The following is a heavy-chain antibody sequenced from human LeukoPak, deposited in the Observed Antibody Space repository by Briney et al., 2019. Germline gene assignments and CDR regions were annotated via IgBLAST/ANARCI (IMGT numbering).Heavy chain of an antibody. Sequence: GASVKVSCKASGYTFTSYGISWVRQAPGQGPEWMGWITPNSGITEYAQKFQGRLTMTRDTSTSISTAYMELSGLTSADTALYYCAMDGSGRPSYYYYMDVWGTGTTVTVSS. CDR1: GYTFTSYG. D-gene: IGHD3-10*01. CDR3: AMDGSGRPSYYYYMDV. CDR2: ITPNSGIT. J-gene: IGHJ6*03. V-gene: IGHV1-2*02.